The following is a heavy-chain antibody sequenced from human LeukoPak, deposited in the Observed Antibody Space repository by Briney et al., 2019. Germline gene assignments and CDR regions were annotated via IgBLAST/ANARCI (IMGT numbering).Heavy chain of an antibody. J-gene: IGHJ3*02. CDR3: ARTTGSKNAFDI. V-gene: IGHV3-74*01. CDR2: ISSDGSST. Sequence: GGSLRLSCAASGFTFSSYWMHWVRQAPGKGLVWASRISSDGSSTSYADSVKGRFTISRDNAKNTLYLKMNSLRAEDTAVYHCARTTGSKNAFDIWGQGTIVTVSS. D-gene: IGHD1-26*01. CDR1: GFTFSSYW.